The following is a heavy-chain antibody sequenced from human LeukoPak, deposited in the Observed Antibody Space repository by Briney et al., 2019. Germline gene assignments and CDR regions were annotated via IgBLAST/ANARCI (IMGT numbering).Heavy chain of an antibody. CDR2: ISYDGSNK. J-gene: IGHJ6*02. CDR3: AREDGDYWKRTDYYGMDV. V-gene: IGHV3-30-3*01. Sequence: GGSLRLSCAASGFTFSSYAMHWVRQAPGKGLEWVAVISYDGSNKNYADSVKGRFTISRDNSKNTLYLQMNSLRAEDTAVYYCAREDGDYWKRTDYYGMDVWGQGTTVTVSS. D-gene: IGHD4-17*01. CDR1: GFTFSSYA.